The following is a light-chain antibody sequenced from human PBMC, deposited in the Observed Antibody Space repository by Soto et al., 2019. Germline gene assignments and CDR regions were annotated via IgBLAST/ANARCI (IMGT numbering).Light chain of an antibody. CDR1: QSVRSW. Sequence: DIQMKHSPSTLFASMGDRVTITCRASQSVRSWLAWYQQKPGRAPQLLIYDSSTLEPGVPSRFRGSGSGTEFTLTINGLQPDDFATYYCQQYDGYSPQTFGQGTKVDIK. CDR2: DSS. J-gene: IGKJ1*01. CDR3: QQYDGYSPQT. V-gene: IGKV1-5*01.